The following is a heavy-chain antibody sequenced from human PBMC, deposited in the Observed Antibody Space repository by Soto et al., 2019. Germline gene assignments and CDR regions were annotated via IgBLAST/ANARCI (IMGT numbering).Heavy chain of an antibody. Sequence: EVQLVESGGGLVQPGGSLRLSCAASGFTFSSYSMNWVRQAPGKGLECVSSISSSSSYIYYADSVKGRFTISRDNAKNSLYLQMNSLRAEDTVVYYCARDGYSSSCGQRVGGYYYYGMDVWGQGTTVTVSS. CDR3: ARDGYSSSCGQRVGGYYYYGMDV. V-gene: IGHV3-21*01. D-gene: IGHD6-13*01. CDR2: ISSSSSYI. CDR1: GFTFSSYS. J-gene: IGHJ6*02.